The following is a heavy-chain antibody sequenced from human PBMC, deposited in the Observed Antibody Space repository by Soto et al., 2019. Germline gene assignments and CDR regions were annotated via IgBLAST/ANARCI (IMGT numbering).Heavy chain of an antibody. J-gene: IGHJ6*02. CDR2: IIPIFGTA. V-gene: IGHV1-69*13. CDR3: ARDNYGIQLWSHYYYFGMDV. CDR1: GGTFSSYA. Sequence: SVKVSCKASGGTFSSYAISWVRQAPGQGLEWMGGIIPIFGTANYAQKFQGRVTITADESTSTAYMELSSLRSEDTAVYYCARDNYGIQLWSHYYYFGMDVWGQGTTVRVS. D-gene: IGHD5-18*01.